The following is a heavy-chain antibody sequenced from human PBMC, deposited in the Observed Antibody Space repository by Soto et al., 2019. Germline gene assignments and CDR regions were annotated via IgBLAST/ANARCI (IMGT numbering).Heavy chain of an antibody. J-gene: IGHJ4*02. D-gene: IGHD3-10*01. CDR2: IYYSGST. V-gene: IGHV4-59*08. CDR1: GGSISSYY. CDR3: ARHVLWFGESGYFDY. Sequence: QVQLQESGPGLVKPSETLSLTCTVSGGSISSYYWSWIRQPPGKGLEWIGYIYYSGSTNYNPSLKSRVTMSVATAKNPFSLKLSSVTAADTAVYYCARHVLWFGESGYFDYWGQGTLVTVSS.